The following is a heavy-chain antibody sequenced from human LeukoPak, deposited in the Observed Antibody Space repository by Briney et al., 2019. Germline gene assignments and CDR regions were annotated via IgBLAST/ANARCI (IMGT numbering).Heavy chain of an antibody. J-gene: IGHJ2*01. V-gene: IGHV3-9*01. Sequence: GGSLRLSCAASGFTFDDYAMHWVRQAPGKGLEWVSGISWNSGSIGYADSVKGRFTISRDNAKHSLYLQMNSLRAEDTALYYCAKDRSSSSGWYFDLWGRGTLVTVSS. CDR2: ISWNSGSI. CDR3: AKDRSSSSGWYFDL. D-gene: IGHD6-6*01. CDR1: GFTFDDYA.